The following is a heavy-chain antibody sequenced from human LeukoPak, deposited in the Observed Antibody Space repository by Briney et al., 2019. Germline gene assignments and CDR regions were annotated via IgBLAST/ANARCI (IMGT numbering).Heavy chain of an antibody. CDR2: IFNDGSNK. D-gene: IGHD2-2*02. CDR3: ARDPQDQVVYHFDY. CDR1: GFTFSNYA. V-gene: IGHV3-30*04. Sequence: GGSLRLSCAASGFTFSNYAMHWVRQAPGMGLEWVAVIFNDGSNKYYADSLKGRFTISRDNSKNTLYLQMNSLRAEDTAVYFCARDPQDQVVYHFDYWGQGTLVTVSS. J-gene: IGHJ4*02.